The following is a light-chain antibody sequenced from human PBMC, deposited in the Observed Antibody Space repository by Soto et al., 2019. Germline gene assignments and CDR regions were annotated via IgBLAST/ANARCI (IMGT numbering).Light chain of an antibody. CDR3: CSYAGSSTFSV. J-gene: IGLJ2*01. CDR2: EVS. V-gene: IGLV2-23*02. CDR1: SSDVGSYNL. Sequence: ALTQPASVSGSPGQSITISCTGTSSDVGSYNLVSWYQQHPGKAPKLMIYEVSKRPSGVSNRFSGSKSGNTASLTISGLQAEDEADYYCCSYAGSSTFSVFGGGTKLTVL.